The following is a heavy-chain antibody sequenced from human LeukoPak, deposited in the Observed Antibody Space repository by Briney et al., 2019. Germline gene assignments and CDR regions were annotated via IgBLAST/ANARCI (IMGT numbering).Heavy chain of an antibody. CDR1: GFTFSIYE. CDR3: ASTSGGYAAAIDY. J-gene: IGHJ4*02. Sequence: GSLRVSCAAPGFTFSIYEMNWVRQAPGEGLEWVSYISSSGSTIYDEDSVKGRFTISRDNAKNSLYLQMNRLRAEDTAVYYCASTSGGYAAAIDYWGQGTLVTVSS. D-gene: IGHD5-12*01. V-gene: IGHV3-48*03. CDR2: ISSSGSTI.